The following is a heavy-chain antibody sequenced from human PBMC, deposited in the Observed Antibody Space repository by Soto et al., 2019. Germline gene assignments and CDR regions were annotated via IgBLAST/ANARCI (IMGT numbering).Heavy chain of an antibody. CDR3: ARHGFGRLHGLVDV. V-gene: IGHV4-59*08. Sequence: QVQLQESGPGLVKPSETLSLTCTVSGGSITNYYCSWFRQPPGKGLEWIGYIQYNGYSAYNLSLKRRGTMSMDTSKTQFSLMLESVTATDTAVYYCARHGFGRLHGLVDVWGQGTTVIVSS. J-gene: IGHJ6*02. D-gene: IGHD3-10*01. CDR1: GGSITNYY. CDR2: IQYNGYS.